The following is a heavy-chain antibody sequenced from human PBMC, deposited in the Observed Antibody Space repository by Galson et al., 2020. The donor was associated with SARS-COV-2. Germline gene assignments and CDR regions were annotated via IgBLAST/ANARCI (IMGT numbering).Heavy chain of an antibody. CDR1: GYTFTNYY. J-gene: IGHJ4*02. V-gene: IGHV1-46*01. Sequence: ASVKVSCKASGYTFTNYYMHWVRQAPGQGLEWMGIINSVGVTTTSAQKFQGRVTMTRDTSTSTVYMEMSSLRSEDTAVYYCARGTTVAGTANFAYWGQGTLVTVSS. D-gene: IGHD6-19*01. CDR3: ARGTTVAGTANFAY. CDR2: INSVGVTT.